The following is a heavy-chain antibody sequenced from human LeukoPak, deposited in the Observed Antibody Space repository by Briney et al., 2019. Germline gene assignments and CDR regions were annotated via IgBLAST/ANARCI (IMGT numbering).Heavy chain of an antibody. J-gene: IGHJ6*02. D-gene: IGHD2-15*01. CDR2: ISYDGSNK. CDR1: GFTLSSYG. CDR3: AKDGGVAATDYYYYGMDV. V-gene: IGHV3-30*18. Sequence: PGRSLRLSCAASGFTLSSYGLHWVRQAPGKGLEWVAVISYDGSNKYYADSVKGRFTISRDNSKNTLYLQMNSLRAEDTAVYYCAKDGGVAATDYYYYGMDVWGQGTTVTVSS.